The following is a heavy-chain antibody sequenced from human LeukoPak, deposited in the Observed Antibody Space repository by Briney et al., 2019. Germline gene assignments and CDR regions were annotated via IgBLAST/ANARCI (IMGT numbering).Heavy chain of an antibody. CDR2: INPNSGGT. J-gene: IGHJ4*02. Sequence: ASVKFSCKASGYTFTGYYMHWVRQAPGQGLEWMGRINPNSGGTNYAQKFQGRVTMTRDTSISTAYMELSRLRSDDTVVYYCARVFRGIAAAGSFDYWGQGTLVTVSS. CDR3: ARVFRGIAAAGSFDY. V-gene: IGHV1-2*05. D-gene: IGHD6-13*01. CDR1: GYTFTGYY.